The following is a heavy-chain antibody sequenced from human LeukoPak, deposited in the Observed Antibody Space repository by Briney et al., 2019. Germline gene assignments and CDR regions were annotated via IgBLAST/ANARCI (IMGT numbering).Heavy chain of an antibody. CDR3: ARVGYCSSTSCHHLGFQFDP. CDR2: IIPIFGTA. V-gene: IGHV1-69*13. Sequence: GASVKVSCKASGYTFTSYGISWVRQAPGQGLEWMGGIIPIFGTANYAQKFQGRVTITADESTSTAYMELSSLRSEDTAVYYCARVGYCSSTSCHHLGFQFDPWGQGTLVTVSS. CDR1: GYTFTSYG. D-gene: IGHD2-2*01. J-gene: IGHJ5*02.